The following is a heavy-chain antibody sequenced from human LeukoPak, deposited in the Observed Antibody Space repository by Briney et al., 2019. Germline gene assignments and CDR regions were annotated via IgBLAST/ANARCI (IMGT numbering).Heavy chain of an antibody. V-gene: IGHV3-23*01. CDR3: AKGHYYGSGSLDY. CDR1: GFTFSSYA. J-gene: IGHJ4*02. Sequence: GGSLRLSCAASGFTFSSYAMSWVRQAPGKGLEWVSAIGGRDGSTYYADSVKGRFTISRDNSKNTLYVQMNSLRAEDTAVYYCAKGHYYGSGSLDYWGQGTLVTVSS. D-gene: IGHD3-10*01. CDR2: IGGRDGST.